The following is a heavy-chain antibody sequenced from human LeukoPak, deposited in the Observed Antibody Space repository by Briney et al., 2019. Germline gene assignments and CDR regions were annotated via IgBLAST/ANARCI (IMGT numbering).Heavy chain of an antibody. Sequence: GESLKISCEGSGYSFTTYWIGWVRQMPGKGLEWMGIIYPGDSDTRYSPSFQGQVTISADKSISSAYLQWSSLKASDTAMYYCARRGGIGVAGNAFDIWGQGTMVTVSS. D-gene: IGHD6-19*01. J-gene: IGHJ3*02. CDR3: ARRGGIGVAGNAFDI. CDR1: GYSFTTYW. V-gene: IGHV5-51*01. CDR2: IYPGDSDT.